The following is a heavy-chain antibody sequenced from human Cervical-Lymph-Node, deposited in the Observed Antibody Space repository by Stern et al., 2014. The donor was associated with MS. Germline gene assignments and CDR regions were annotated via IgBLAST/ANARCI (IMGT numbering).Heavy chain of an antibody. D-gene: IGHD3-3*01. J-gene: IGHJ3*01. CDR1: GFTVSKNY. V-gene: IGHV3-53*01. CDR3: ARAIFGVNTAAMAPDAFDS. Sequence: EVQLVESGGGLIQPGGSLRLSCAAPGFTVSKNYMSWVRQAPGKGLEWVSLIYTDGSTYYAGSVKGRFTISRDSSKNMLFRQMNSLRAEDTAMYYCARAIFGVNTAAMAPDAFDSWGQGTMVTVSS. CDR2: IYTDGST.